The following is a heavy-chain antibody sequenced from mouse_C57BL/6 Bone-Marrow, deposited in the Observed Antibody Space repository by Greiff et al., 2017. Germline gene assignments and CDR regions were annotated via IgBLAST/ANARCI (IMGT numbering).Heavy chain of an antibody. CDR2: IDPANGNT. Sequence: VQLQQSVAELVRPGASVKLSCTASGFNIKNTYMHWVKQRPEQGLEWIGRIDPANGNTKSAPKFHGKATITADTSSNTAYLQLSSLTSEDTAIYYCAGNYYGSSYPFAYWGQGTLVTVSA. D-gene: IGHD1-1*01. V-gene: IGHV14-3*01. J-gene: IGHJ3*01. CDR3: AGNYYGSSYPFAY. CDR1: GFNIKNTY.